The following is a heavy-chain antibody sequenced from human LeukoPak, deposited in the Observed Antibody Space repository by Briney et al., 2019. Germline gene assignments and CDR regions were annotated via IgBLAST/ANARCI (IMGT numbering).Heavy chain of an antibody. CDR2: IWYDGSNK. V-gene: IGHV3-33*01. D-gene: IGHD3-3*02. CDR3: ASISLNAFDL. J-gene: IGHJ3*01. CDR1: GFTFSSYG. Sequence: PGRSLRLSCAASGFTFSSYGMHWVRQAPGKGLEWVTLIWYDGSNKYYADSVKGRFTISRDNSKNTLYLQMNSLRAEDTAVYYCASISLNAFDLWGQGTMVTVSS.